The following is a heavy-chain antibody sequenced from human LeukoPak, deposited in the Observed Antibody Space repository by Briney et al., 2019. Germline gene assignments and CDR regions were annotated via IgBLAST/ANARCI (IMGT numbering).Heavy chain of an antibody. CDR1: GYTFTSYD. V-gene: IGHV1-8*02. J-gene: IGHJ4*02. Sequence: ASVKVSCKTSGYTFTSYDIIWVRQATGQGPEWMGWMNPNNGETNYAQKFQGTVIMTRATSITTAYMELSSLRSEDTAVYYCARGPKYTNYADFWGQGTLITVSS. D-gene: IGHD1-1*01. CDR3: ARGPKYTNYADF. CDR2: MNPNNGET.